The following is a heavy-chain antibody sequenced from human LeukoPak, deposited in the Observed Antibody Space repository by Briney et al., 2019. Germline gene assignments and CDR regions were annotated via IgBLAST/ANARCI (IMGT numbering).Heavy chain of an antibody. V-gene: IGHV3-66*01. CDR2: IHSSGST. Sequence: GGSLRLSCAASGFTFSSYEMNWVRQAPGKGLAWVSVIHSSGSTFYADSVRGRFSISRDISKNTLYLQMNSLRVEDTSVYYCVRGGARYDRRFVFDSWGQGALVTVSS. D-gene: IGHD3-3*01. J-gene: IGHJ4*02. CDR3: VRGGARYDRRFVFDS. CDR1: GFTFSSYE.